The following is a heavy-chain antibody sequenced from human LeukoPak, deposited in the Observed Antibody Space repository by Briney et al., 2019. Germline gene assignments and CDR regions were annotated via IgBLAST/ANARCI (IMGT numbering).Heavy chain of an antibody. J-gene: IGHJ5*02. CDR2: INPSGGST. Sequence: ASVKVSCKASGYTFTSYYMHWVRQAPGQGLEWMGIINPSGGSTSYAQKFQGRVTMTRDTSISTAYMELNRLRSDDTAVYYCAKDPSSSFVVVAAIRAWFDPWGQGTLVTVSS. V-gene: IGHV1-46*01. CDR1: GYTFTSYY. D-gene: IGHD2-21*02. CDR3: AKDPSSSFVVVAAIRAWFDP.